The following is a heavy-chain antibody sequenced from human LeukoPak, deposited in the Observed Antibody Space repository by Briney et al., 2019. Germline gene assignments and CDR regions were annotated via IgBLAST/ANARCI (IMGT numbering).Heavy chain of an antibody. Sequence: ASVKVSCKASGYTFTSYGISWVRQAPGQGLEWMGWISAYNGNTNYAQKLQGRVTMTTDTSTSTAYMELRSLRSDDTAVYYCARDHLGYLDSSGYYSVYCGQGTLVTVSS. CDR1: GYTFTSYG. CDR3: ARDHLGYLDSSGYYSVY. J-gene: IGHJ4*02. D-gene: IGHD3-22*01. V-gene: IGHV1-18*01. CDR2: ISAYNGNT.